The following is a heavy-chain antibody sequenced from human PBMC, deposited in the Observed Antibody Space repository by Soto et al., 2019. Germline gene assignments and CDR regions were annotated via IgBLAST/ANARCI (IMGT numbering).Heavy chain of an antibody. J-gene: IGHJ5*02. CDR1: GGSISSYY. V-gene: IGHV4-59*08. Sequence: PSETLSLTCTVSGGSISSYYWSWIRQPPGKGLEWIGYIYYSGSTNYNPSLKSRVTISVDTSKNQFSLKLSSVTAADTAVYYCARRGGWYNWFDPWGQGTLVTVSS. CDR3: ARRGGWYNWFDP. CDR2: IYYSGST. D-gene: IGHD6-19*01.